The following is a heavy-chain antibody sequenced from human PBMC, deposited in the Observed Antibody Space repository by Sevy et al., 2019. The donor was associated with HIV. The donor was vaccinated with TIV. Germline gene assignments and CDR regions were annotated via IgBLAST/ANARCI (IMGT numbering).Heavy chain of an antibody. Sequence: SETLSLTCTVSGGSISSYYWSWIRQPPGKGLEWIGYIYYSGSTNYNPYLKSRVTISVDTSKNQFSLKLSSVTAADTAVYYCARGAWSGYNYYYYYMDVWGKGTTVTVSS. CDR3: ARGAWSGYNYYYYYMDV. V-gene: IGHV4-59*01. D-gene: IGHD3-3*01. CDR2: IYYSGST. CDR1: GGSISSYY. J-gene: IGHJ6*03.